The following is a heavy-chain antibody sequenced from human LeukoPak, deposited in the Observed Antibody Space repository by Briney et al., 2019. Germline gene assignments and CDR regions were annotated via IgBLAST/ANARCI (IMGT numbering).Heavy chain of an antibody. CDR3: ARATVDGRQQLAFDY. CDR1: GFTFSDYY. V-gene: IGHV3-11*01. Sequence: GGSLRLSCAASGFTFSDYYMSWIRQAPGKGLEWVSYISSSGSTIYYADSVKGRFTISRDNAKNSLYLQMNSLRAEDTAVYYCARATVDGRQQLAFDYWGQGTLVTVSS. CDR2: ISSSGSTI. J-gene: IGHJ4*02. D-gene: IGHD6-13*01.